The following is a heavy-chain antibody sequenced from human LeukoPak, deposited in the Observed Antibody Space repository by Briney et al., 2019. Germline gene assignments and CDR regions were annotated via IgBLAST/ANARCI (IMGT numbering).Heavy chain of an antibody. CDR3: ARDLRYSSGWYHDAFDI. CDR2: ISAYNGNT. Sequence: ASVKVSCKASGYTFTSYGISWVRQAPGQGLEWMAWISAYNGNTNYAQKVQGRVTMTTDTSTSTAYMGLRSLRSDDTAVYYCARDLRYSSGWYHDAFDIWGQGTMVTVSS. D-gene: IGHD6-19*01. J-gene: IGHJ3*02. CDR1: GYTFTSYG. V-gene: IGHV1-18*01.